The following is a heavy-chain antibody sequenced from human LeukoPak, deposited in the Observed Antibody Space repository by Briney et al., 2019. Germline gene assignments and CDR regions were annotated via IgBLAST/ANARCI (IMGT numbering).Heavy chain of an antibody. V-gene: IGHV3-30-3*01. Sequence: GGSLRLSCAASGFTFSSYAMHWVRQAPGKGLEWVAVISYDGSNKYYADSVKDRFTISRDNSKNTLYLQMNSLRAEDTAVYYCARSAYCSSTSCYLRKSGGLDYWGQGTLVTVSS. CDR3: ARSAYCSSTSCYLRKSGGLDY. D-gene: IGHD2-2*01. CDR1: GFTFSSYA. CDR2: ISYDGSNK. J-gene: IGHJ4*02.